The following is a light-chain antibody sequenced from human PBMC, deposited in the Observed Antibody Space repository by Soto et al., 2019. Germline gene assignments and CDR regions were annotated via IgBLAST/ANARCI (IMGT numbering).Light chain of an antibody. Sequence: DIQVTQSPTSLSSYVLGIVTITCRASQSISSYLNWYQQKPGKAPKLLIYSASSLQSGVPSRFSGSGSGTEFTLTISSLQPEDFATYYCLQHNSYPRTFGQGTKVDIK. V-gene: IGKV1-17*01. CDR3: LQHNSYPRT. J-gene: IGKJ1*01. CDR2: SAS. CDR1: QSISSY.